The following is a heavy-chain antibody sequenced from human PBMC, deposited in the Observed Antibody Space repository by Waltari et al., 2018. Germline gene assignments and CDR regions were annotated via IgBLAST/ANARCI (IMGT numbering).Heavy chain of an antibody. CDR3: ARPHGPSRTSLTYYFDY. D-gene: IGHD4-17*01. Sequence: VQLVQSGAEVKKPGSSVKVSCKASGGTVSSSAISWVRQAPGQGLEWMGGIIPIFGTANYAQKFQGRVTITADESTSTAYMELSSLRSEDTAVYYCARPHGPSRTSLTYYFDYWGQGTLVTVSS. V-gene: IGHV1-69*13. CDR1: GGTVSSSA. J-gene: IGHJ4*02. CDR2: IIPIFGTA.